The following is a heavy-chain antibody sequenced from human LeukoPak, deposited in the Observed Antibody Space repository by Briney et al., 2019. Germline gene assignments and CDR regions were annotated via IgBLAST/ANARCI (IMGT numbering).Heavy chain of an antibody. CDR2: ISGSGGST. D-gene: IGHD5-18*01. CDR1: AFTFRSYA. J-gene: IGHJ4*02. CDR3: AKGAASRGYTYVAN. Sequence: GGSLRLSCAASAFTFRSYAMIWVRQAPGKGLEWVSGISGSGGSTYYSDSAKGRFTISRDNSNNTLYLQMNSLRAEDTVVYYCAKGAASRGYTYVANWGQGTLVTVSS. V-gene: IGHV3-23*01.